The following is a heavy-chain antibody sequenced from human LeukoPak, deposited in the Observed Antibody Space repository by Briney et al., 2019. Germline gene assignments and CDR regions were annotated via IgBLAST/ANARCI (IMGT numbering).Heavy chain of an antibody. Sequence: GGTLRLSCAASGFTFSSYSMNWVRQAPGKGLEWVSSISSSSSYIYYADSVKGRFTISRVNAKNSLYLQMNSLRAEDTAVYYCARDLVGAGYFDYWGQGTLVTVSS. D-gene: IGHD1-26*01. CDR3: ARDLVGAGYFDY. CDR1: GFTFSSYS. CDR2: ISSSSSYI. V-gene: IGHV3-21*01. J-gene: IGHJ4*02.